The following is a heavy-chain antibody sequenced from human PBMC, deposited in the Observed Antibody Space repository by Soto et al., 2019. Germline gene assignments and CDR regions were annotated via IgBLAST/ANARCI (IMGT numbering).Heavy chain of an antibody. D-gene: IGHD6-19*01. Sequence: EVQLVESGGGLIQPGGSLRLSCAASGFTVSSNYMSWVRQAPGKGLEWVSVIYSGGSTYYADSVKGRFTISRDNSKNRLYLQMNSLRAEYTDVYYCASGSAGWLVLGRYYFDYWGQGTLVTVSS. CDR1: GFTVSSNY. CDR2: IYSGGST. J-gene: IGHJ4*02. CDR3: ASGSAGWLVLGRYYFDY. V-gene: IGHV3-53*01.